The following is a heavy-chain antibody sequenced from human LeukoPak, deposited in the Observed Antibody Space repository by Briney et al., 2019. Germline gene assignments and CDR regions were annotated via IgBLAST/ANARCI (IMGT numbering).Heavy chain of an antibody. CDR1: GGSFSGYY. CDR3: AVSLVGYCSSTSCLSSWFDP. D-gene: IGHD2-2*01. J-gene: IGHJ5*02. CDR2: INHSGST. V-gene: IGHV4-34*01. Sequence: SETLSLTCAVYGGSFSGYYWSWIRQPPGKGLEWTGEINHSGSTNYNPSLKSRVTISVDTSKNQFSLKLSSVTAADTAVYYCAVSLVGYCSSTSCLSSWFDPWGQGTLVTVSS.